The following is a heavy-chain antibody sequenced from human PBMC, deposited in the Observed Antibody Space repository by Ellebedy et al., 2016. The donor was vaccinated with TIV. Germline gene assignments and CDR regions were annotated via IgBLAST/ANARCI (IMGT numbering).Heavy chain of an antibody. V-gene: IGHV3-23*01. CDR1: GFTFSSYA. CDR3: AKGRGGGSDSSAPRYYFDY. Sequence: GESLKISCAASGFTFSSYAMSWVRQAPGKGLEWVSTLSHTGSRTYYADSVEGRFTISRDTSKKTLYLQMNSLRAEDTAIYYCAKGRGGGSDSSAPRYYFDYWGLGTLVTVSS. J-gene: IGHJ4*02. CDR2: LSHTGSRT. D-gene: IGHD3-22*01.